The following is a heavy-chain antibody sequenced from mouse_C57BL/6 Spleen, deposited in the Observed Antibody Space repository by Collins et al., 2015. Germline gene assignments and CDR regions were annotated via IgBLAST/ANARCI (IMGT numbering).Heavy chain of an antibody. D-gene: IGHD4-1*01. CDR1: GYTFTSYW. J-gene: IGHJ2*01. V-gene: IGHV1-64*01. CDR3: ARSCNWDENYFDY. Sequence: QVQLRQPGAELVKPGASVKLSCKASGYTFTSYWMHWVKQRPGQGLEWIGMIHPNSGSTNYNEKFKSKATLTVDKSSSTAYMQLSSLTSEDSAVYYCARSCNWDENYFDYWGQGTTLTVSS. CDR2: IHPNSGST.